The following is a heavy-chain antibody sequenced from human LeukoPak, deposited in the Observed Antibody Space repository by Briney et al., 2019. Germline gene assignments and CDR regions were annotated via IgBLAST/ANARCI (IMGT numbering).Heavy chain of an antibody. CDR2: ISAYNGNT. J-gene: IGHJ4*02. Sequence: TSVKVSCKASGYTFTNYGFSWVRQAPGKGLEWMGWISAYNGNTNHAQNFQGRVTMTTDASTSTAYMELTSLRSEDTAVYFCARGYMGATSYFDYWGQGALVTVSS. D-gene: IGHD1-26*01. V-gene: IGHV1-18*01. CDR1: GYTFTNYG. CDR3: ARGYMGATSYFDY.